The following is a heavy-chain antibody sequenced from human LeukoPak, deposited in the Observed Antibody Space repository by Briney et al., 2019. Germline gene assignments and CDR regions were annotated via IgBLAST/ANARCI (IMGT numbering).Heavy chain of an antibody. V-gene: IGHV3-23*01. J-gene: IGHJ6*03. CDR3: AKDTTAWWYHRAYMNV. CDR1: GFTFSSYA. CDR2: IGGSGDKT. D-gene: IGHD2-15*01. Sequence: GGSLRLSCAASGFTFSSYAMTWVRQAPGGGLEWVSAIGGSGDKTYHADSVKGRFTISRDNSDNRVSLQMDSLRAEDTAVYFCAKDTTAWWYHRAYMNVWGKGTTVTVSS.